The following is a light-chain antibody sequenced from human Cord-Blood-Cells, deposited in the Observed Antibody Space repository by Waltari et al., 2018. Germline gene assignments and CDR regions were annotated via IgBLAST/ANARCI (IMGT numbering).Light chain of an antibody. J-gene: IGLJ2*01. CDR3: SSYTSRSTLVV. V-gene: IGLV2-14*01. CDR2: HVS. Sequence: SALTQPASVSGSPGQSITISCTGTSSDVVVYNYVSWYQQHPGKAPILIIYHVSNRLSGVSNRFAGSKCGNTPSQTISGLKAEDEAYYYCSSYTSRSTLVVFGGGNKLTVL. CDR1: SSDVVVYNY.